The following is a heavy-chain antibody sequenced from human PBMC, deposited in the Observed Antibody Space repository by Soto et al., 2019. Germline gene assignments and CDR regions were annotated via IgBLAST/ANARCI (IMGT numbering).Heavy chain of an antibody. CDR1: GFVFSDYV. CDR3: ARDQGGQSGNFIFDN. Sequence: QVRLVESGGGVVQPGRSLRLSCAASGFVFSDYVIHWVRQAPGRGLDWVAGIWYNGRDIFYTDSVKGRFTNSRDNSKNMLYLKMNSLRAEDTAVYYCARDQGGQSGNFIFDNWGQGTLVTVSS. CDR2: IWYNGRDI. V-gene: IGHV3-33*01. D-gene: IGHD1-26*01. J-gene: IGHJ4*02.